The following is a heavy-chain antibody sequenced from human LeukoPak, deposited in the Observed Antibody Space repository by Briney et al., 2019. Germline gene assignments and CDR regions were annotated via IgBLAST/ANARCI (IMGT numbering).Heavy chain of an antibody. D-gene: IGHD2-2*01. CDR2: INPNTGGT. CDR3: ARRYCSSSSCYYFDY. V-gene: IGHV1-2*02. CDR1: GYTFTGYY. Sequence: ASVKVSCKASGYTFTGYYMHWVRQAPGQGLEWMGWINPNTGGTNYAQNFQGRVTMTRDTSTSTAYMELSRLRSDDTAVYYCARRYCSSSSCYYFDYWGQGTLVTVSS. J-gene: IGHJ4*02.